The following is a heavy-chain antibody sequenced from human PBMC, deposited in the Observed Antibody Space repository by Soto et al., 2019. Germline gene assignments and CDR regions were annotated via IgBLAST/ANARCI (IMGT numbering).Heavy chain of an antibody. V-gene: IGHV1-18*01. J-gene: IGHJ4*02. D-gene: IGHD3-22*01. CDR3: ARELNADSSAYYSFAY. Sequence: ASVKVSCKTSGYDFTAYGLACLRQAPGQRPEWMGWVSTNNADTNYAEKFQGRVTMTTDKSTTTTYMELSSLRSDDTAVYYCARELNADSSAYYSFAYWGQGTLVTVSS. CDR1: GYDFTAYG. CDR2: VSTNNADT.